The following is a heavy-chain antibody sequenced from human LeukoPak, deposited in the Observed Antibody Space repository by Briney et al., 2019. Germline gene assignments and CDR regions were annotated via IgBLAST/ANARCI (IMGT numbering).Heavy chain of an antibody. CDR2: MNPNSGNT. Sequence: ASVKVSCKASGYTFTSYDINWVRQATGQGLEWMGWMNPNSGNTGYAQKLQGRVTMTTDTSTSTAYMELRSLRSDDTAVYYCARVYGSGSVPYYFDYWGQGTLVTVSS. J-gene: IGHJ4*02. V-gene: IGHV1-8*02. CDR1: GYTFTSYD. D-gene: IGHD3-10*01. CDR3: ARVYGSGSVPYYFDY.